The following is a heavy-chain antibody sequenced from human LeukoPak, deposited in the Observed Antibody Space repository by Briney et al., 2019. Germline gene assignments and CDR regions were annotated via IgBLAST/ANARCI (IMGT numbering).Heavy chain of an antibody. CDR3: ARVSYCSSTSCRYYIDY. V-gene: IGHV3-21*01. CDR2: ISSSSSYI. Sequence: GGSLRLSCAASGFTFSSYSMNWVRQAPGKGLEWVSSISSSSSYIYYADSVKGRFTISRDNAKNSLFLQMNSLRAEDTAVYYCARVSYCSSTSCRYYIDYWGQGTLVTVSS. J-gene: IGHJ4*02. CDR1: GFTFSSYS. D-gene: IGHD2-2*01.